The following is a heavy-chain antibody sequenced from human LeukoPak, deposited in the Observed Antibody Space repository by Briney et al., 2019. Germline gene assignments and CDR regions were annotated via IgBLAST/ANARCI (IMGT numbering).Heavy chain of an antibody. D-gene: IGHD5-24*01. CDR3: AREDGYGDYFDY. Sequence: SETLSLTCAVYGGSFSGYYWSWIRQPPGKGLEWIGEINHSGSTNYNPSLKSRVTISVDTSKNQFSLKLSSVTAADTAVYYCAREDGYGDYFDYWGQGTLVTVSS. J-gene: IGHJ4*02. V-gene: IGHV4-34*01. CDR1: GGSFSGYY. CDR2: INHSGST.